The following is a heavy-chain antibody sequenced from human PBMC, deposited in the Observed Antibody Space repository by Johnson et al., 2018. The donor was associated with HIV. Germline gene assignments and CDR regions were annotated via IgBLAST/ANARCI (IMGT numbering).Heavy chain of an antibody. CDR3: VRGSSGKYLADFDI. Sequence: EVQVLESGGGLVQPGGSLRLSCAASGFTFSSYWLSWVRQAPGKGLEWVANINQDGTEKYYVDSVKGQFTISRDNAENSVYVQMNSLRAEDTAVYYCVRGSSGKYLADFDIWGQGTMVTVSS. V-gene: IGHV3-7*01. CDR2: INQDGTEK. J-gene: IGHJ3*02. CDR1: GFTFSSYW. D-gene: IGHD3-22*01.